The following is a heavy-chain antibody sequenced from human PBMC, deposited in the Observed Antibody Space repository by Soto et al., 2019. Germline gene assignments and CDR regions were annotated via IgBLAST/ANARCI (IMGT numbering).Heavy chain of an antibody. D-gene: IGHD2-2*01. CDR1: GFTFSSYE. Sequence: EVQLVESGGGLVQPGGSLRLSCAASGFTFSSYEMNWVRQAPGKGLEWVSYISSSGSTIYYADSVKGRFTISRDNAKNSLYLQMNSLRAEDTAVYYCARTDIVVVPAALDYWGQGTLVTVSS. CDR2: ISSSGSTI. CDR3: ARTDIVVVPAALDY. V-gene: IGHV3-48*03. J-gene: IGHJ4*02.